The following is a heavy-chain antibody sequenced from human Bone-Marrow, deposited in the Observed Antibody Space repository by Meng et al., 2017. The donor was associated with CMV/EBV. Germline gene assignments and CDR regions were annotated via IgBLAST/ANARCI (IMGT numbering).Heavy chain of an antibody. CDR1: GFSFSIYG. J-gene: IGHJ4*02. V-gene: IGHV3-30*03. Sequence: GGSLRLSCAASGFSFSIYGMHWVRQAPGKGLDWVAFITYDGSPQYYADSLKGRFTISRDNSKNTLYLQMNSLRVEDTALYYCARNYISGSIDYWGPGTLVTVSS. CDR2: ITYDGSPQ. D-gene: IGHD3-10*01. CDR3: ARNYISGSIDY.